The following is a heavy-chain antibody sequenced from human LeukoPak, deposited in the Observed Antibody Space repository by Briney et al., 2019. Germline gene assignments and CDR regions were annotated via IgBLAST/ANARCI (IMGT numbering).Heavy chain of an antibody. Sequence: SETLSLTCTVSGGSISSYYWSWIRQPPGKGLEWIGYIYYSGSTNYNPSLKSRVTISVDTSKNQFSLRLRSVIAADTAVYYCARGVGVVTPFDYWGQGTLVTVSS. J-gene: IGHJ4*02. CDR1: GGSISSYY. V-gene: IGHV4-59*01. D-gene: IGHD2-21*02. CDR2: IYYSGST. CDR3: ARGVGVVTPFDY.